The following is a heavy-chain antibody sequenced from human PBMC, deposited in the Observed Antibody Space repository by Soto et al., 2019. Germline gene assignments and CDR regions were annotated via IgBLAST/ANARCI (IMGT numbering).Heavy chain of an antibody. J-gene: IGHJ6*03. V-gene: IGHV3-66*01. Sequence: PGGSLRLSCAASGFTVSSNYMSWVRQAPGKGLEWVSVIYSGGSTYYADSVKGRFTISRDNSKNTLYLQMNSLRAEDTAVYYCARVVIATYYYYMDVWGKGTTVTVS. D-gene: IGHD2-21*01. CDR3: ARVVIATYYYYMDV. CDR1: GFTVSSNY. CDR2: IYSGGST.